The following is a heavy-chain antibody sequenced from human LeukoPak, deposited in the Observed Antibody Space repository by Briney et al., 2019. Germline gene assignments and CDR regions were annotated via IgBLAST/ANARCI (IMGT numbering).Heavy chain of an antibody. CDR1: GGSFSGYY. D-gene: IGHD4/OR15-4a*01. Sequence: SETLSLTCAVYGGSFSGYYWSWIRQPPGKGLEWIGEIDHSGSTNYNPSLKSRVTISVDKSKNQFSLRLNSVTTADTAVYYCARMGAIAGASANVDFWGQGTLVTVSS. CDR2: IDHSGST. CDR3: ARMGAIAGASANVDF. V-gene: IGHV4-34*01. J-gene: IGHJ4*02.